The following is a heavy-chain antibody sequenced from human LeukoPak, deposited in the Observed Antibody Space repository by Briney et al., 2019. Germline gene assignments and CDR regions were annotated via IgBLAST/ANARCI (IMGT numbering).Heavy chain of an antibody. J-gene: IGHJ4*02. CDR3: AKAGTANCGGDCYSNY. D-gene: IGHD2-21*01. V-gene: IGHV3-23*01. CDR1: EVTFSPYS. Sequence: GGSLRLSCAGSEVTFSPYSLNWVRQAPGKGLEWVSSISGSGDSTYYADSVKGRFTISRDNSKNTLYLQMNSLRAEDTAVYYCAKAGTANCGGDCYSNYWGQGTLVTVPS. CDR2: ISGSGDST.